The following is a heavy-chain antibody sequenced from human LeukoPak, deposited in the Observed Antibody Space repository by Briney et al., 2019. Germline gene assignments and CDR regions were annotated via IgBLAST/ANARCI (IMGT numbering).Heavy chain of an antibody. D-gene: IGHD3-10*01. J-gene: IGHJ3*02. CDR3: ARDGYTVGDYYGSGSHPGAFDI. CDR1: GFTFSTYF. Sequence: PGRSLRLSCAASGFTFSTYFMHWVRQAPGKGLEWVADIASDGSHTFYVESVKGRFTISRDNSKNTLYLQMNSLRAEDTAVYYCARDGYTVGDYYGSGSHPGAFDIWGQGTMVTVSS. V-gene: IGHV3-30-3*01. CDR2: IASDGSHT.